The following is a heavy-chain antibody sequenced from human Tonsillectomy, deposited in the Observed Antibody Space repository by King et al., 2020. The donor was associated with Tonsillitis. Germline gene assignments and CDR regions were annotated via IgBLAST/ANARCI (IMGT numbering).Heavy chain of an antibody. CDR2: FYYSGST. J-gene: IGHJ3*02. Sequence: QLQESGPGLVKPSETLSLACTVSGGSISSYYWSWIRQPPGKGLEWIGYFYYSGSTNYNPSLKSRVTISVDTSKNQFSLKLSSLTAADTAVYYCARLPSSSWLNTFDIWGQGTMVTVSS. V-gene: IGHV4-59*01. D-gene: IGHD6-13*01. CDR3: ARLPSSSWLNTFDI. CDR1: GGSISSYY.